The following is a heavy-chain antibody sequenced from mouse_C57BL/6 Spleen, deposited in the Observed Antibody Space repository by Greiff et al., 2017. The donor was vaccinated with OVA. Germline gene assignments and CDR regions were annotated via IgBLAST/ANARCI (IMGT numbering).Heavy chain of an antibody. CDR3: TRCLYYSFYYFDY. V-gene: IGHV14-4*01. J-gene: IGHJ2*01. CDR2: IDPENGDT. D-gene: IGHD2-12*01. CDR1: GFNIKDDY. Sequence: EVQLQQSGAELVRPGASVKLSCTASGFNIKDDYMHWVKQRPEQGLEWIGWIDPENGDTEYASKFQGKATITADTSSNTAYLQLSSLTSEDSAVYYCTRCLYYSFYYFDYWGQGTTLTVSS.